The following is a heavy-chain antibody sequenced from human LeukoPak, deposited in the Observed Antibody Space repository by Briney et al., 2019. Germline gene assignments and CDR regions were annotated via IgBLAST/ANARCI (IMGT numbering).Heavy chain of an antibody. CDR3: ARDLLLRYPDY. V-gene: IGHV1-46*01. J-gene: IGHJ4*02. Sequence: ASVKVSCKASGYTFTSYYMHWVRQAPGQGLEWMGIINPSGGSTSYAQKFQGRVTMTRDTSTSTVYMELSSLGSGDTAVYYCARDLLLRYPDYWGQGTLVTVSS. CDR1: GYTFTSYY. CDR2: INPSGGST. D-gene: IGHD3-9*01.